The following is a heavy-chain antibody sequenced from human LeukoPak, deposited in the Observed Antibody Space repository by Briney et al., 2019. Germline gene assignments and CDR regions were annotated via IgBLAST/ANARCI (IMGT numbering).Heavy chain of an antibody. Sequence: SETLSLTCTVSGGDLSSSNYWGWIRQPPGKGLEWIGSIHYGGATNYNPSLQSRVTISVDTSKNQFSLKLRSVTAADTAVYYCARVAIPYDISPYYDGYMDVWGKGTTVTVSS. V-gene: IGHV4-39*07. J-gene: IGHJ6*03. CDR2: IHYGGAT. CDR1: GGDLSSSNY. D-gene: IGHD3-22*01. CDR3: ARVAIPYDISPYYDGYMDV.